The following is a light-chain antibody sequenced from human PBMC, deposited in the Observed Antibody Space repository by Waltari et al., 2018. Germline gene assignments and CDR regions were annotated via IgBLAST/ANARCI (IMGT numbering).Light chain of an antibody. CDR3: CSYAGSSTWV. CDR2: EGS. V-gene: IGLV2-23*01. Sequence: QSALAQPASVSGSPGQSITISCTGTSSDVGSYNIVSCYQTSPGKAPKLMIYEGSKRPSGVSNRFSGSKSGNTASLTISGLQAEDEADYHCCSYAGSSTWVFGGGTKLTVL. J-gene: IGLJ3*02. CDR1: SSDVGSYNI.